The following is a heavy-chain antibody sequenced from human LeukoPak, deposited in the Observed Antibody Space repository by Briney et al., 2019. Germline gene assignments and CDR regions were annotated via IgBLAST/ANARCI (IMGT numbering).Heavy chain of an antibody. CDR1: GFSFSNYW. CDR2: VKTDGSIA. D-gene: IGHD6-19*01. Sequence: GGSLRLSCAASGFSFSNYWMHWVRQAPGKGLEWVARVKTDGSIALYADSVRGRFIISRDNAKNTLYLQMNSLTAEDTAVYYCARPVDGFDYWGQGTLVTVSS. J-gene: IGHJ4*02. CDR3: ARPVDGFDY. V-gene: IGHV3-74*01.